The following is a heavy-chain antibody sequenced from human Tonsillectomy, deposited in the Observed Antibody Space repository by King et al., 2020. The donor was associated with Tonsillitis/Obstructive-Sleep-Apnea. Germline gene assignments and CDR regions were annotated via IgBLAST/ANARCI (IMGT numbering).Heavy chain of an antibody. CDR1: GYTFTSYD. CDR2: SRPNNGDT. V-gene: IGHV1-18*01. J-gene: IGHJ1*01. CDR3: ARDYAVVSGYSHGYFQH. D-gene: IGHD3-22*01. Sequence: QLVQSGAEVKKPGASVKVSCKASGYTFTSYDITWVRQAPGQGLEWMGWSRPNNGDTNYAQKLQGRVTMTSDTSTSTAYMELRSLRSDDTAVYYCARDYAVVSGYSHGYFQHGGQGTLVTVSS.